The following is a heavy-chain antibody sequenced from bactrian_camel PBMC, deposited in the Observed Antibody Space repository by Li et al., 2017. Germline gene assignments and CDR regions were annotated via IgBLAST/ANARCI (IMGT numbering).Heavy chain of an antibody. CDR1: SYSKWM. Sequence: HVQLVESGGGSVQAGRSLRLSCTASSYSKWMMGWFRQAPGKMREVVAATDVDGTYYATSVKGRFTISQDNPRTVSLQMSSLKPEDTATYYCATGARSTSQRTYQSQGTQVTVS. V-gene: IGHV3S53*01. D-gene: IGHD3*01. CDR2: TDVDGT. J-gene: IGHJ4*01.